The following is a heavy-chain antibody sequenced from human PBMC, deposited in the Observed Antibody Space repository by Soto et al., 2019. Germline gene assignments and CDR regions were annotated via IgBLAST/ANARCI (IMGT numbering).Heavy chain of an antibody. J-gene: IGHJ6*02. V-gene: IGHV3-13*01. CDR2: IGSGGDT. Sequence: EVQLVESGGGLVQPGGSLRLSCAASGFTLSSYDIHWVRQATGEGLAWVSGIGSGGDTHYADSVKGRFIISREDGKTSLYFQINNRRVGNTAVYYCTRKTPPTGMEVWGQGATGTVAS. D-gene: IGHD3-9*01. CDR1: GFTLSSYD. CDR3: TRKTPPTGMEV.